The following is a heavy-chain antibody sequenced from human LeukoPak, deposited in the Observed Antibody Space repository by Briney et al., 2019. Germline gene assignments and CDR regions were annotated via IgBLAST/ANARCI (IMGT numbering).Heavy chain of an antibody. CDR2: ISYSGST. CDR3: AGVDLLYYYYMDV. CDR1: GGSISSGDYY. J-gene: IGHJ6*03. D-gene: IGHD2-15*01. Sequence: SQTLSLTCSVSGGSISSGDYYWSWIRQPPGKGLEWIGYISYSGSTYYNPSLKSRVTMSVDTSKNQFSLKLSSVTAADTAVYYCAGVDLLYYYYMDVWGKGTTVTVSS. V-gene: IGHV4-30-4*08.